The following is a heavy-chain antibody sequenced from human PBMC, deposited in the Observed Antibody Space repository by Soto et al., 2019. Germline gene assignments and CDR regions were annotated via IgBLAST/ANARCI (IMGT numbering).Heavy chain of an antibody. CDR1: GGTFSSYT. CDR2: IIPILGIA. CDR3: ARDSEPYGDYFGYYYMDV. V-gene: IGHV1-69*04. J-gene: IGHJ6*03. Sequence: ASVKVSCKASGGTFSSYTISWVRQAPGQGLEWMGRIIPILGIANYAQKFQGRVTITADKSTSTAYMELSSLRSEDTAVYYCARDSEPYGDYFGYYYMDVWGKGTTVTVSS. D-gene: IGHD4-17*01.